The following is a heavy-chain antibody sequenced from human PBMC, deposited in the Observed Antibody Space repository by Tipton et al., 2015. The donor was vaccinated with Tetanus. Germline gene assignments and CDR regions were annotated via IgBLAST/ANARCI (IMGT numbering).Heavy chain of an antibody. J-gene: IGHJ6*02. CDR1: GGSISSGDYY. Sequence: LRLSCTVSGGSISSGDYYWSWIRQPPGKGLEWIGYIYYSGSTYYNPSLKSRVTISVDTSKNQFSLKLSSVTAADTAVYYCARERGVDTAHMDVWGQGTTVTVSS. D-gene: IGHD5-18*01. V-gene: IGHV4-30-4*01. CDR2: IYYSGST. CDR3: ARERGVDTAHMDV.